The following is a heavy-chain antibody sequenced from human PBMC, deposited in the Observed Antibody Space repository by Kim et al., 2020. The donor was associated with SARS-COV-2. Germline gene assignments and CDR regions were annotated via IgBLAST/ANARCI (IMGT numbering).Heavy chain of an antibody. CDR3: ARTYYYGSGSYYNFDY. D-gene: IGHD3-10*01. J-gene: IGHJ4*02. Sequence: SLKSRVTISVDTSKNQFSLKLSSVTAADTAVYYCARTYYYGSGSYYNFDYWGQGTLVTVSS. V-gene: IGHV4-59*12.